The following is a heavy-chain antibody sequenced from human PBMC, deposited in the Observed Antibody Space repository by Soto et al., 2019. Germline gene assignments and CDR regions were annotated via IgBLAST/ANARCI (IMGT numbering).Heavy chain of an antibody. CDR2: IIPIFRST. V-gene: IGHV1-69*06. CDR3: ARVLHPLYGSGWRSLYWYFEL. Sequence: QVQLVQSGAEVKKPGSSVKVSCKASGGTFNSYALTWVRQAPEHGLEWMGGIIPIFRSTNYAQKFQGRVTITANRSTSTAYMELSSLRSDDTAVYYCARVLHPLYGSGWRSLYWYFELWGRGTLVTVSS. CDR1: GGTFNSYA. J-gene: IGHJ2*01. D-gene: IGHD6-19*01.